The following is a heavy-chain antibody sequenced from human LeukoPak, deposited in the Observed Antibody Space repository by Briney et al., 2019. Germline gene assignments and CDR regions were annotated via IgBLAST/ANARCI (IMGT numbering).Heavy chain of an antibody. CDR1: GFTFISYT. CDR3: AREEQQLAYFDY. D-gene: IGHD6-13*01. Sequence: GGSLRLSCAASGFTFISYTMNWVRQAPGKGLEWVSSISSSSSYIYYADSVKGRFTVSRDNAKNSLYLQMNSLRAEDTAVYYCAREEQQLAYFDYWGQGTLVTVSS. CDR2: ISSSSSYI. V-gene: IGHV3-21*01. J-gene: IGHJ4*02.